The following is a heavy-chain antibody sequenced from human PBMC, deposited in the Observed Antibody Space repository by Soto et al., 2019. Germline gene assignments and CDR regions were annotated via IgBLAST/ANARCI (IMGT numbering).Heavy chain of an antibody. CDR3: ARCYCSVGSCFTCWHFDL. D-gene: IGHD2-15*01. V-gene: IGHV1-18*01. CDR2: ISVEKGDT. J-gene: IGHJ2*01. CDR1: GYTFSTFG. Sequence: QVQVVQSGAEVKKPGASVKVACKASGYTFSTFGMSWVRQAPGQGLEWMGWISVEKGDTNSAQKFQDRVTMTTDTSTGTAYMELRSLTSDGSPVYYCARCYCSVGSCFTCWHFDLWGRGTLVTVSS.